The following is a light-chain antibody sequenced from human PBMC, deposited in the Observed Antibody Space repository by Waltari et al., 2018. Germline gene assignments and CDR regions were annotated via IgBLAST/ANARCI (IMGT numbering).Light chain of an antibody. CDR3: NSYTGSSSWV. V-gene: IGLV2-14*03. Sequence: QSALTQPASVSGSPGQSITISCYGTSSDIGFYNYVSWYQHHPGKAPKLMIYDVSQRPSGVSDRVSGSKSCNTASLTISGLQAEDDADYYCNSYTGSSSWVFGGGTKVTVL. CDR2: DVS. CDR1: SSDIGFYNY. J-gene: IGLJ3*02.